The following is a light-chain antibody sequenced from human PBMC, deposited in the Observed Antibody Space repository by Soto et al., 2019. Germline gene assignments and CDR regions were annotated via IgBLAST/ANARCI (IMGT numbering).Light chain of an antibody. Sequence: DIQMTQSPSTLSASVGDRVTITCRASQSISSWLAWYQQKPGKAPKLLIYDASSLESGVPSRFSGSGSGTEFTLTISSLQSEDFAVYYCQQYNNWPPWTFGQGTKLEIK. CDR3: QQYNNWPPWT. CDR2: DAS. J-gene: IGKJ2*02. V-gene: IGKV1-5*01. CDR1: QSISSW.